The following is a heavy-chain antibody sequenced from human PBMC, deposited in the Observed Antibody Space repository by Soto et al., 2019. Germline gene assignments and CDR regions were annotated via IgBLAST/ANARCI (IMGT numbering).Heavy chain of an antibody. CDR3: ARRRAATFYYFDY. CDR2: IYYSGST. CDR1: GGSISSSSYY. Sequence: QLQLQESGPGLVKPSETLSLTCTVSGGSISSSSYYWGWIRQPPGKGLEWIGSIYYSGSTYYNPSLKSRVTIAVDTSKNQFSLKLSSVTAADTAVYYCARRRAATFYYFDYWGQGTLVTVSS. J-gene: IGHJ4*02. V-gene: IGHV4-39*01. D-gene: IGHD6-25*01.